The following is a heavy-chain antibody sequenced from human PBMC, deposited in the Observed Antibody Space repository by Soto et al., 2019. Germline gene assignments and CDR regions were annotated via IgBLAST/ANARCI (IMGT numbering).Heavy chain of an antibody. D-gene: IGHD3-10*02. J-gene: IGHJ4*02. Sequence: ASVKVSCKASGYSLTSYYMHWVRRAPGQGLEWMGITNPSDGSTNYARKFRGRVTMTSDTSTGTVYMEMSSLRSEDTAMYYCARSYVTSRPIDFWGQGTLVTVSS. CDR2: TNPSDGST. V-gene: IGHV1-46*01. CDR1: GYSLTSYY. CDR3: ARSYVTSRPIDF.